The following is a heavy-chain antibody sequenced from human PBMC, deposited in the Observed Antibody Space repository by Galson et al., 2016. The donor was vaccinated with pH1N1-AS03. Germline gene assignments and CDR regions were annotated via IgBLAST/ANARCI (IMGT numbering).Heavy chain of an antibody. CDR1: GDSVSNGNAA. V-gene: IGHV6-1*01. J-gene: IGHJ4*02. CDR2: TYYWSNWRY. D-gene: IGHD5-12*01. CDR3: ARQFASQQSGSLHFDS. Sequence: CAISGDSVSNGNAAWTWIRQSPSRGLEWLGRTYYWSNWRYDYALSVNGRITISPDTSMNQVSLQLNSLPPDDTAVYYCARQFASQQSGSLHFDSWGQGTLVTVSS.